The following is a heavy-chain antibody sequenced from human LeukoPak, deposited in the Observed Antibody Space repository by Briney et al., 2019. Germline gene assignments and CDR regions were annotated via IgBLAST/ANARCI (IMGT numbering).Heavy chain of an antibody. CDR3: AREGPAGTGYFDY. CDR2: IYSGDST. D-gene: IGHD6-19*01. CDR1: GFTVSSNY. V-gene: IGHV3-53*01. J-gene: IGHJ4*02. Sequence: GGSLRLSCAASGFTVSSNYMSWVRQASGKGLEWVSIIYSGDSTYYADSVKGQFTISRDNSKNTLYLQMNSLRAEDTAVYYCAREGPAGTGYFDYWGQGTLVTV.